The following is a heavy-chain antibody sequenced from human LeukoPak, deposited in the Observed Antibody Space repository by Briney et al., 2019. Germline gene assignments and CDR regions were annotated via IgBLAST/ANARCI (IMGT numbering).Heavy chain of an antibody. CDR3: ARPPPGVAAAGTSYFDY. CDR2: ISYDGSNK. J-gene: IGHJ4*02. Sequence: GRSLRLSCAASGFTFSSYAMHWVRQAPGKGLEWVAVISYDGSNKYYADSVKGRFTISRDNSKNTLYLQMNSLRAEDTAVYYCARPPPGVAAAGTSYFDYWGQGTLVTVSS. CDR1: GFTFSSYA. D-gene: IGHD6-13*01. V-gene: IGHV3-30-3*01.